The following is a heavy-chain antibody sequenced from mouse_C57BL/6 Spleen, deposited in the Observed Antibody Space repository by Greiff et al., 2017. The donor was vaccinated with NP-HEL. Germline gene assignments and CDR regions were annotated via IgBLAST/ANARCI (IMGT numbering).Heavy chain of an antibody. Sequence: EVKLQESGPVLVKPGASVKMSCKASGYTFTDYYMNWVKQSPGKSLEWIGVINPYNGGTSYNQKFKGKATLTVDKSSSTAYMELNSLTSEDSAVYYCAREGNYCGSFVWGTGTTVTVSS. CDR2: INPYNGGT. D-gene: IGHD1-1*01. J-gene: IGHJ1*03. CDR3: AREGNYCGSFV. V-gene: IGHV1-19*01. CDR1: GYTFTDYY.